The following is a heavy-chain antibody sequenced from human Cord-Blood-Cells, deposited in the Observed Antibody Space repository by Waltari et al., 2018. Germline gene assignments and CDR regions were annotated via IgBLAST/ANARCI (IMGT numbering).Heavy chain of an antibody. CDR2: INHSGST. V-gene: IGHV4-34*01. D-gene: IGHD2-2*01. Sequence: QVQLQQWGAGLLKPSETLSLTCDVYGGSFSGYYWSWIRQPPGKGLDWIGEINHSGSTNYNPSLKSRVTISVDTSKNQFSLKLSSVTAADTAVYYCARGFRIVVVPAANNWFDPWGQGTLVTVSS. CDR1: GGSFSGYY. J-gene: IGHJ5*02. CDR3: ARGFRIVVVPAANNWFDP.